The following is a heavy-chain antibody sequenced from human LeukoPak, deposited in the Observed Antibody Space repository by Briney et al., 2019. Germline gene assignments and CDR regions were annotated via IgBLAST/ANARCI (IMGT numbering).Heavy chain of an antibody. V-gene: IGHV3-53*01. Sequence: GGSLRLSCAASGFTVSGDSMSWVRQAPGKGLEWVSLIYSGDSTYYADSVKGRCTISRDNSKNTLYLQMNSLRAEDTAMYYCATVSGGDYFDYWGQGTLVTVSS. CDR3: ATVSGGDYFDY. CDR1: GFTVSGDS. CDR2: IYSGDST. D-gene: IGHD3-10*01. J-gene: IGHJ4*02.